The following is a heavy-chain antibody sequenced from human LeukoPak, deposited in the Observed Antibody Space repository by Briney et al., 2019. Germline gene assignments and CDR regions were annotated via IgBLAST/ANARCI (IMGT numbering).Heavy chain of an antibody. CDR1: GYSLTNYW. CDR2: VFPADSDT. CDR3: ARYDGGATADF. J-gene: IGHJ4*02. Sequence: GESLKISCQVSGYSLTNYWIAWVRQMPGKGLEWMGIVFPADSDTRYSPSFQGQVTISADKSINTAYLQWNSLKASDTAIYYCARYDGGATADFWGQGTLVTVSS. D-gene: IGHD1-26*01. V-gene: IGHV5-51*01.